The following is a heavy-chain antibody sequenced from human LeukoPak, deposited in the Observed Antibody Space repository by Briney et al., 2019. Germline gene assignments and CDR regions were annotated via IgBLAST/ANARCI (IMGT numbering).Heavy chain of an antibody. CDR1: GFTFTNYW. V-gene: IGHV3-7*01. J-gene: IGHJ4*02. Sequence: GGSLRLSCAASGFTFTNYWMSWVRQAPGKGLELVANIKQDRSEKYYVDSVKGRFTISRDNAKSSLYLQMNSLRAEDTAVYYCARLREIPVFGVVTKSTSYFDYWGQGTLVTVSS. D-gene: IGHD3-3*01. CDR2: IKQDRSEK. CDR3: ARLREIPVFGVVTKSTSYFDY.